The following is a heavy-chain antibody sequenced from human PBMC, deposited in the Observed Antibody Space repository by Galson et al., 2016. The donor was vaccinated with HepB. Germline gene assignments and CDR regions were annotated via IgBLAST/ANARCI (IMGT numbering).Heavy chain of an antibody. V-gene: IGHV1-69*02. D-gene: IGHD6-13*01. J-gene: IGHJ3*01. CDR2: ILPALGIA. Sequence: SVKVSCKVSGGSLNDYSITWVRQSPRQGLEWMGRILPALGIANSAQGFQGRASKRADKDTDTVYLELSNLRSDDTAIYYCARYRSCSSSSCFLDLWGQGTLVT. CDR3: ARYRSCSSSSCFLDL. CDR1: GGSLNDYS.